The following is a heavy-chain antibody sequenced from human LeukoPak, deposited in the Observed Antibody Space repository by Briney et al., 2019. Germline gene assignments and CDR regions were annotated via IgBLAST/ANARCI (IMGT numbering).Heavy chain of an antibody. D-gene: IGHD6-19*01. V-gene: IGHV1-8*01. CDR3: ARGGRQAVANAFDI. Sequence: ASVNVSCTASGYTFTSYDIYWVRQATGHGLEWMGWMNPNSGNTGYAQKFQGRVTMTRNTSISTAYMELSSLRSEDTAVYYCARGGRQAVANAFDIWGQGTMVTVSS. CDR2: MNPNSGNT. J-gene: IGHJ3*02. CDR1: GYTFTSYD.